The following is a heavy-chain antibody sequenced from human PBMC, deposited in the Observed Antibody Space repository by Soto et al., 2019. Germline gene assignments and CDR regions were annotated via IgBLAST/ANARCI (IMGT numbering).Heavy chain of an antibody. D-gene: IGHD2-15*01. V-gene: IGHV2-5*02. CDR2: IYWDDDK. CDR3: ARLYCSGGSCYSPFDY. CDR1: GFSLSTSGVG. J-gene: IGHJ4*02. Sequence: QITLKESGPTLVKPTQTLTLTCTFSGFSLSTSGVGVGWIRQPPGKALEWLALIYWDDDKRYSPSLKSRLTLTXXTXKXXVVLTMTNMDPVDTATYYCARLYCSGGSCYSPFDYWGQGTLVTVSS.